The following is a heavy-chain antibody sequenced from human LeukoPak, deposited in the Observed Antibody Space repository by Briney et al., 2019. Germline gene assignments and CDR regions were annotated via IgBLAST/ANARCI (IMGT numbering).Heavy chain of an antibody. J-gene: IGHJ4*02. CDR2: ISSSSSTI. D-gene: IGHD3-10*01. V-gene: IGHV3-48*01. CDR3: ARGYYGSGSYYNY. Sequence: GGSLRPSCAASGFTFSSYSMNWVRQAPGKGLEWVSYISSSSSTIYYADSVKGRFTISRDNAKNSLYLQMNSLRAEDTAVYYCARGYYGSGSYYNYWGQGTLVTVSS. CDR1: GFTFSSYS.